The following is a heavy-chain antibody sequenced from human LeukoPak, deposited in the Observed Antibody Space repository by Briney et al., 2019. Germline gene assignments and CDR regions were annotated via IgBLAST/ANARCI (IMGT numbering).Heavy chain of an antibody. V-gene: IGHV3-7*01. Sequence: GGSLRLSCAASGFNISDFWMTWVRQAPGKGLEWVANIKEDGTETHLVDSVKGRFTISRDNTKNVLYLQMNSLRGNDTATYYCVRESRPGGAMGLYHNFDYWGQGTLVAVSS. CDR1: GFNISDFW. CDR2: IKEDGTET. D-gene: IGHD3-16*01. CDR3: VRESRPGGAMGLYHNFDY. J-gene: IGHJ4*02.